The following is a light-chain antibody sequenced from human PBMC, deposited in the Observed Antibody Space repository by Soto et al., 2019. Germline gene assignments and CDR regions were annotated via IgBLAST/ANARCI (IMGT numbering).Light chain of an antibody. J-gene: IGLJ3*02. CDR3: AAWDDTLSGVV. V-gene: IGLV1-47*01. CDR2: RND. Sequence: QSVLTQPPSASGTPGQRVTISCSGSRSNIGSNYVYWYQQLPGTAPRLLIYRNDQRPSGVPDRFSDSKSGTSASLAISGLRSDDEADYYCAAWDDTLSGVVFGGGPKLTVL. CDR1: RSNIGSNY.